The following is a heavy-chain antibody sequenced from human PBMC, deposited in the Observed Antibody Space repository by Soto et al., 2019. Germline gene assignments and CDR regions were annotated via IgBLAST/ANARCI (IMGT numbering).Heavy chain of an antibody. V-gene: IGHV3-30-3*01. CDR2: ISYDGSNK. Sequence: GGSLRLSCAASGFTFSSYAMHWVRQAPGKGLEWVAVISYDGSNKYYADSVKGRFTISRDNSKNTLYLQMNSLRAEDTAVYYFARPRSFKEYHLQFSWGQGTLVTVSS. CDR3: ARPRSFKEYHLQFS. J-gene: IGHJ4*02. D-gene: IGHD2-2*01. CDR1: GFTFSSYA.